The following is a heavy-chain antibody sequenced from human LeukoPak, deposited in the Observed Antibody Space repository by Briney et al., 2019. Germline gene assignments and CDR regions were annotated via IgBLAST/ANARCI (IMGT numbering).Heavy chain of an antibody. V-gene: IGHV3-23*01. CDR2: ISATGGTT. J-gene: IGHJ4*02. CDR3: AKEGFDY. Sequence: GGSLRLSCAASGLTFSNYVMSWVGQAPGKGLEWVSSISATGGTTYYADSVKGRCTISRDNSKSTLYLQMNSLRAEDTAVYYCAKEGFDYWGQGTLVTVSS. CDR1: GLTFSNYV.